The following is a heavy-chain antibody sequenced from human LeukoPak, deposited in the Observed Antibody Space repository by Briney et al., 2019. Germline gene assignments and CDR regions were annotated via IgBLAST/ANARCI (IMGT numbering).Heavy chain of an antibody. Sequence: SETLSLTCNVSGASISGHYWSWIRHPAGKSLEWIGRIHTSGGPIYNPSLSSRVTMSVDTSKGQFSLTMNSLTAADTAIYYCARQRLDGDILGFDYWGQGTLVSVSS. J-gene: IGHJ4*02. V-gene: IGHV4-4*07. CDR1: GASISGHY. D-gene: IGHD2-21*01. CDR2: IHTSGGP. CDR3: ARQRLDGDILGFDY.